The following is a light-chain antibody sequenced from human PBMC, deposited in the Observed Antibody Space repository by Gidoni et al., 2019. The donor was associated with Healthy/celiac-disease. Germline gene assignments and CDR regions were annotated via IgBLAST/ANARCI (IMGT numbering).Light chain of an antibody. CDR2: KAS. V-gene: IGKV1-5*03. CDR3: QPYNRYSWT. CDR1: QSISSG. J-gene: IGKJ1*01. Sequence: DIQMTQSPSTLSASVGDRVTLTCRVSQSISSGLAWYEQNPGKAPKLLIYKASILQSGVPSRFSGIGSGTECPRTIISLMPDDFPTYYLQPYNRYSWTFGQGTKVEIK.